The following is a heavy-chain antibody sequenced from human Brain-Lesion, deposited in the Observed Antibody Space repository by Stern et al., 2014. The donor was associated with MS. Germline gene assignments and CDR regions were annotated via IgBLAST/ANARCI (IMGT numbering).Heavy chain of an antibody. CDR1: GYSFTGYY. D-gene: IGHD3-22*01. V-gene: IGHV1-2*04. CDR3: ATYYYDSTGYNDF. CDR2: INPKSGGT. J-gene: IGHJ4*02. Sequence: VQLVQSGAEVKKPGASVKGACKASGYSFTGYYRHWGRQAPGQGLEWMGLINPKSGGTNYAQKFQRWVTMTRDTSINTAYMELSRLRSDDTAVYYCATYYYDSTGYNDFWGQGTLVTVSS.